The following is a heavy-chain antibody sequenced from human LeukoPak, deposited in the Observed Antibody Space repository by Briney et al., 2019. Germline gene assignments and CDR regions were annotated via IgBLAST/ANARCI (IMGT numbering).Heavy chain of an antibody. Sequence: ASVKVSCKASGYTFTSYGISWVRRAPGQGLEWMGWISAYNGNTNYAQKLQGRVTMTTDTSTSTAYMELRSLRSDDTAVYYCARDSSGSYYSRNWFDPWGQGTLVTVSS. CDR1: GYTFTSYG. V-gene: IGHV1-18*01. CDR2: ISAYNGNT. CDR3: ARDSSGSYYSRNWFDP. J-gene: IGHJ5*02. D-gene: IGHD1-26*01.